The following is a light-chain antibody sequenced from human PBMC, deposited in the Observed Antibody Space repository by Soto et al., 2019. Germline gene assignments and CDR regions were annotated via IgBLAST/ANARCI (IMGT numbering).Light chain of an antibody. CDR1: SNAFGAYNY. Sequence: QSVLTQPPSASGSPGQSVTISCTGTSNAFGAYNYVSWYQQHPGKAPKLLIYGLSKRPSGVPDRFSGSRSGNTASLTVSGLQAEDEADYYCSSYAGSNNLVFGGGTKVTVL. V-gene: IGLV2-8*01. CDR2: GLS. J-gene: IGLJ3*02. CDR3: SSYAGSNNLV.